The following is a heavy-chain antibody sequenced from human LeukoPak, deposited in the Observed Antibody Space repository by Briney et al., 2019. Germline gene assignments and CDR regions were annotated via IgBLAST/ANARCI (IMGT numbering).Heavy chain of an antibody. D-gene: IGHD3-10*01. CDR3: AKGLSSVLRYYFDY. CDR1: GFTFRSYA. CDR2: ISGSGGST. Sequence: GGSLRLSCAASGFTFRSYAMSWARQAPGKGLEWVSAISGSGGSTNYADSVKGRFTITRDNSKNTLYLQMNSLRAEDTAVYYCAKGLSSVLRYYFDYWGQGTLVTVSS. V-gene: IGHV3-23*01. J-gene: IGHJ4*02.